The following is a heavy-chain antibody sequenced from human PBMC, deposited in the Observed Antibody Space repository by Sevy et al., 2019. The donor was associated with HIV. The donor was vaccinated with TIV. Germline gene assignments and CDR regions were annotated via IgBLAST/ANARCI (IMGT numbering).Heavy chain of an antibody. V-gene: IGHV3-23*01. D-gene: IGHD5-18*01. Sequence: GGSLRLSCAASGFTFSNYAMSWVRQTPGKGREWVSAISGSAHRTYYTDSVKGRFTISRDNSKNMLFLQMNSLRAEDTAVYYCVKEVSEYSYSDYWGQGTLVTVSS. CDR1: GFTFSNYA. CDR3: VKEVSEYSYSDY. J-gene: IGHJ4*02. CDR2: ISGSAHRT.